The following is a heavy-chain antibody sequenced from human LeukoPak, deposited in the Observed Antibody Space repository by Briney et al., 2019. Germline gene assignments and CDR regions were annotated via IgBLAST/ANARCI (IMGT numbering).Heavy chain of an antibody. CDR3: ATPLSKGAH. CDR1: GFTLSSFW. CDR2: IKEDGNEK. Sequence: GRSLRLSCAASGFTLSSFWMTWVRQAPGKGLEWVANIKEDGNEKYYVDSVKGRFTISRDNTKNSLYLQMNSLRVEDTAMYYCATPLSKGAHWGQGTLVTVSS. V-gene: IGHV3-7*01. J-gene: IGHJ4*02. D-gene: IGHD2-2*01.